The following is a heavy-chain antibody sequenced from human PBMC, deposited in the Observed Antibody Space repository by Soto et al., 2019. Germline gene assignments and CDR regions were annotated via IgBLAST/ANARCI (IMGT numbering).Heavy chain of an antibody. Sequence: SETLSLTCPVSGGSISSGAYYWSWIRQHPGKGLEWIGYIYYSGSTYYNPSLKSRVTISVDTSKNQFSLKLSSVTAADTAVYYCARDIYCSGGSCYYDGTFDIWGQGTMVTVSS. CDR1: GGSISSGAYY. CDR2: IYYSGST. CDR3: ARDIYCSGGSCYYDGTFDI. J-gene: IGHJ3*02. V-gene: IGHV4-31*03. D-gene: IGHD2-15*01.